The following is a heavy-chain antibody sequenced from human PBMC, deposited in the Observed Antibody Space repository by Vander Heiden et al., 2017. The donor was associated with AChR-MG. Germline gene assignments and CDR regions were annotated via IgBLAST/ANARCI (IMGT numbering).Heavy chain of an antibody. V-gene: IGHV4-39*01. D-gene: IGHD6-13*01. CDR3: ARHHDTLDYSSSWYGEYFQH. Sequence: QLQLQESGPGLVKPSETLSLTCTVSGGSISSSSYYWCWIRQPPGKGLEWIGSIDYSGSTYYNQSLKSRVTISVDTSKNQFSRKLSAVTAADTAVYYCARHHDTLDYSSSWYGEYFQHWGQGTLVTVSS. CDR2: IDYSGST. CDR1: GGSISSSSYY. J-gene: IGHJ1*01.